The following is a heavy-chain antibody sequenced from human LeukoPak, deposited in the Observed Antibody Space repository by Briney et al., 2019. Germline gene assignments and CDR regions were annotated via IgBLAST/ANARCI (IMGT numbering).Heavy chain of an antibody. J-gene: IGHJ4*02. V-gene: IGHV4-34*01. D-gene: IGHD3-10*01. CDR1: GGSFSGFY. Sequence: SETLSLTCAVYGGSFSGFYWGWIRQPPGKVLEWIGEIHHSGSTNYNPSLKSRVTISVDTSKNQFSLKLSSVTAADTAVYYCARGRNYGSGSFIPLLDYWGQGTLVTVSS. CDR2: IHHSGST. CDR3: ARGRNYGSGSFIPLLDY.